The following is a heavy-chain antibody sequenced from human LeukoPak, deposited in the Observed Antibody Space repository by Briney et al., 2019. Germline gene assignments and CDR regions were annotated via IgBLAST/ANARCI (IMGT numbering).Heavy chain of an antibody. Sequence: PGGSLRLSCAASGFTFSNYWMSWVRQAPGKGLEWVANIKQGGSDKYYVDSVKGRFTISRDDAKNSLYLQMNSLRAEDTAVYYRVRDEGWVRVNPFDYWGQGTLVTVSS. V-gene: IGHV3-7*01. CDR2: IKQGGSDK. J-gene: IGHJ4*02. CDR3: VRDEGWVRVNPFDY. CDR1: GFTFSNYW. D-gene: IGHD3-10*01.